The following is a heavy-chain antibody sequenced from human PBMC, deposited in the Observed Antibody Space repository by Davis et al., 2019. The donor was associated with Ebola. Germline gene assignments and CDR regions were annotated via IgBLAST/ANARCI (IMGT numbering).Heavy chain of an antibody. CDR2: INPNSGGT. Sequence: ASVTVSCKASGYTFTGHYMHWVRQAPGQGLEWLGRINPNSGGTNYAQKFQGRVTMTRDTSISTAYMELSRLTSDDTAVFYCARGGATIPMIIMAHNYRDPWGQGTLVTVSS. V-gene: IGHV1-2*06. CDR3: ARGGATIPMIIMAHNYRDP. D-gene: IGHD3-22*01. J-gene: IGHJ5*02. CDR1: GYTFTGHY.